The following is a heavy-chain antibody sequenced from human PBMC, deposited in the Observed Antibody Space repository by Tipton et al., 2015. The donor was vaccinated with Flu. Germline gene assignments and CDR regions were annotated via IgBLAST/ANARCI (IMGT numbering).Heavy chain of an antibody. J-gene: IGHJ4*02. Sequence: GLVKPSEMLSLICSVSGGSVSSREYYWDWIRQSPGKRLEWIGLTYYSGYTYYNPSLKGRVTISVDTSKNQFSLKLSSVTAADTAVYYCARDYYDSSGYYYQDWGQGTLVTVSS. CDR2: TYYSGYT. CDR1: GGSVSSREYY. CDR3: ARDYYDSSGYYYQD. V-gene: IGHV4-39*07. D-gene: IGHD3-22*01.